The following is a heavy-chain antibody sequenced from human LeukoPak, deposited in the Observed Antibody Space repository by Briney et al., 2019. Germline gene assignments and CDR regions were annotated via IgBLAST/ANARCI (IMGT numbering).Heavy chain of an antibody. CDR2: INPNSGGT. J-gene: IGHJ4*02. V-gene: IGHV1-2*02. CDR1: GYTFTGCY. Sequence: ASVKVTFKASGYTFTGCYKHLERQAPGQGLEWMGWINPNSGGTNYAQRFQGRVTMTRDTSISTAYMELSRLRSDDTAVYYCARGGSSGWIYYFDYWVQATLVTVSS. CDR3: ARGGSSGWIYYFDY. D-gene: IGHD6-19*01.